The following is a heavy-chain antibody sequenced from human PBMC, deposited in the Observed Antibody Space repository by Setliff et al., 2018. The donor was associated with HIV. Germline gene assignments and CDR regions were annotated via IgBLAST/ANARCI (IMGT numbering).Heavy chain of an antibody. CDR1: GGSISSYY. CDR2: IYYSGST. J-gene: IGHJ6*02. D-gene: IGHD3-3*01. CDR3: ARIFGDQGYYYGMDV. Sequence: PSETLSLTCTVSGGSISSYYWSWIRQPPGKGLEWIGYIYYSGSTNYNPSLKSRVTISVETSKNQFSLKLSSVIAADTAVYYCARIFGDQGYYYGMDVWGQGTTVTVSS. V-gene: IGHV4-59*01.